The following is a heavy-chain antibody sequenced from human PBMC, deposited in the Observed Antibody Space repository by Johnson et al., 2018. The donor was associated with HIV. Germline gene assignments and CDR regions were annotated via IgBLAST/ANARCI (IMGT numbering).Heavy chain of an antibody. CDR2: IRYDGNNK. V-gene: IGHV3-30*02. CDR3: AKGGLGILDAFDF. Sequence: QVQLVESGGGVVQPGGSLRLSCAASGFTFSNYGMHWVRQAPGKGLEWVAFIRYDGNNKYYSDSVKGRFTISRDNSKNTMYLQMSSLRTEDTALYYCAKGGLGILDAFDFWGQGTMVTVSS. CDR1: GFTFSNYG. J-gene: IGHJ3*01. D-gene: IGHD7-27*01.